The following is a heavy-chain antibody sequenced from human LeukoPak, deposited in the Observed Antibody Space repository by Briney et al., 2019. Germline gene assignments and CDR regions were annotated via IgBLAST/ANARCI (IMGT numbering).Heavy chain of an antibody. CDR2: MNPNSGNT. D-gene: IGHD3-22*01. CDR3: ARDLRSSGVDY. V-gene: IGHV1-8*01. CDR1: GYTFTSYD. J-gene: IGHJ4*02. Sequence: ASVKVSCKASGYTFTSYDINWVRQATGQGLEWMGWMNPNSGNTGYAQKFQGRVTMTRDTSISTAYMELSRLRFDDTAVYYCARDLRSSGVDYWGQGTLVIVSS.